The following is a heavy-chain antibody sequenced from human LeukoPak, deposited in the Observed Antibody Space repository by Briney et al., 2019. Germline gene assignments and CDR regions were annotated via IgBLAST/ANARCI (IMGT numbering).Heavy chain of an antibody. V-gene: IGHV4-59*01. Sequence: SETLSLNCTVSGGSISSYYWSWIRQPPGKGLEWIGYIYYSGSTNYNPSLKSRVTISVDTSKNQFSLKLGSVTAADTAVYYCARIGDFWSGYLPYFDSWGQGTLVTVSS. CDR1: GGSISSYY. J-gene: IGHJ4*02. D-gene: IGHD3-3*01. CDR2: IYYSGST. CDR3: ARIGDFWSGYLPYFDS.